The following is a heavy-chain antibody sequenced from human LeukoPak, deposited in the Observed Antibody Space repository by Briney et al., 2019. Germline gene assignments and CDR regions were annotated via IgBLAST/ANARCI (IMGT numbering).Heavy chain of an antibody. CDR1: GFTFSIYA. J-gene: IGHJ4*02. CDR3: ARGPGLRPGPQQLVRGGVGYFDY. Sequence: PGRSLRLSCAASGFTFSIYAFHWVRQAPGKGLEWVAVISDDGSNKLYADSVKGRFTISRDNSKNTLYLQMNSLRAEDTAVYYCARGPGLRPGPQQLVRGGVGYFDYWGQGTLVTVSS. D-gene: IGHD6-13*01. V-gene: IGHV3-30*04. CDR2: ISDDGSNK.